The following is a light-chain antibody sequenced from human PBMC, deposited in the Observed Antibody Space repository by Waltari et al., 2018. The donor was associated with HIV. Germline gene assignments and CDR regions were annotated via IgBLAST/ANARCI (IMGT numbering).Light chain of an antibody. CDR1: PSTIGSNT. CDR3: ATWDDTMSVV. CDR2: SND. Sequence: QSPLTQTPSMSGAPGQRVNISCSGGPSTIGSNTFHWYRQLPGTAPKLLTYSNDQRPSSVPVRFSGSKSATSAFLVISGLRSDDEADYYCATWDDTMSVVFGGGTRLTVL. V-gene: IGLV1-44*01. J-gene: IGLJ2*01.